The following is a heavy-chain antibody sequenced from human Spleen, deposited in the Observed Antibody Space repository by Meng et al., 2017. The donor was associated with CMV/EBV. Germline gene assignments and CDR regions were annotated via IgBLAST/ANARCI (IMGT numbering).Heavy chain of an antibody. D-gene: IGHD3-10*01. J-gene: IGHJ5*02. V-gene: IGHV3-21*01. Sequence: SGYTFSSYSMNWVRQAPGKGLEWVSSISSSSSYIYYADSVKGRFTISRDNAKNSLYLQMNSLRAEDTAVYYCARWSTVVRGADWFDPWGQGTLVTVSS. CDR1: GYTFSSYS. CDR3: ARWSTVVRGADWFDP. CDR2: ISSSSSYI.